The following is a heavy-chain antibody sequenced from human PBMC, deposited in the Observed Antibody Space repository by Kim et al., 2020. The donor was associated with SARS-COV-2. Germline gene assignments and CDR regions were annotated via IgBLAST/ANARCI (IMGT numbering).Heavy chain of an antibody. CDR3: AQGDGLDY. CDR2: INAGGDST. V-gene: IGHV3-23*01. Sequence: GGSLRLSCAASGFTFNTYAMSWVHQAPGKGLEWVSAINAGGDSTYYADSVRGRFTTSRDNSKNTVYLQMNSLRAEDTAVLYCAQGDGLDYWGQGTLVTVSS. J-gene: IGHJ4*02. CDR1: GFTFNTYA.